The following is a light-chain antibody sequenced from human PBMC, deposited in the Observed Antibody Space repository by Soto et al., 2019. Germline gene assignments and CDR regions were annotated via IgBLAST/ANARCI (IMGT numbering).Light chain of an antibody. J-gene: IGLJ3*02. CDR2: EVN. Sequence: QSVLSQPASVSGSPGQSITVSCTGTSSDLGGYNKVSWYQQHPGKAPKLLIYEVNIRASGASNRFSGSKSGNTASLTISGLQAEDEAHYYCSSYTTRSTWLFGGGTKLTVL. CDR3: SSYTTRSTWL. CDR1: SSDLGGYNK. V-gene: IGLV2-14*01.